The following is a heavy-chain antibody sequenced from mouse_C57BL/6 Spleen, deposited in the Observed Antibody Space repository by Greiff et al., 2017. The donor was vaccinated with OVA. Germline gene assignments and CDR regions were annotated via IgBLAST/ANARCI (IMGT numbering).Heavy chain of an antibody. Sequence: QVHVKQPGAELVKPGASVKLSCKASGYTFTSYWMQWVKQRPGQGLEWIGEIDPSDSYTNYNQKFKGKATLTVDTSSSTAYMQLSSLTSEDSAVYYCAREGGGIYGKGDYWGQGTTLTVSS. CDR3: AREGGGIYGKGDY. J-gene: IGHJ2*01. V-gene: IGHV1-50*01. CDR1: GYTFTSYW. D-gene: IGHD1-1*01. CDR2: IDPSDSYT.